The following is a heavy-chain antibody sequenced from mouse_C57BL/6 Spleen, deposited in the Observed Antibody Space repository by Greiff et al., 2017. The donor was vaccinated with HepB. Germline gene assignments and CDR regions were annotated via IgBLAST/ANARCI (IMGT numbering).Heavy chain of an antibody. V-gene: IGHV8-12*01. D-gene: IGHD1-1*02. CDR2: IYWDDDK. CDR1: GFSLSTSGMG. Sequence: QVTLKESGPGILQSSQTLSLTCSFSGFSLSTSGMGVSWIRQPSGKGLEWLAHIYWDDDKRYNPSLKSRLTISKDTSRNQVFLKITSVDTADTATYYCARRARGGYWYFDVWGTGTTVTVSS. CDR3: ARRARGGYWYFDV. J-gene: IGHJ1*03.